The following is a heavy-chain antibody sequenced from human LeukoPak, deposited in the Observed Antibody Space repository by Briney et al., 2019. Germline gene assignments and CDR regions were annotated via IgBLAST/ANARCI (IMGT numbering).Heavy chain of an antibody. J-gene: IGHJ4*02. CDR3: ARLVDGIYTRLDS. CDR2: IFYTGRA. Sequence: SEALSLTCTGSRGSISPDHCAWIRQPPGKGLEGIGYIFYTGRARYNPSLESRVTLTVDMSKNQVSLKLRSVTAADTAIYYCARLVDGIYTRLDSWGQGTLVTVSS. CDR1: RGSISPDH. D-gene: IGHD1-26*01. V-gene: IGHV4-59*08.